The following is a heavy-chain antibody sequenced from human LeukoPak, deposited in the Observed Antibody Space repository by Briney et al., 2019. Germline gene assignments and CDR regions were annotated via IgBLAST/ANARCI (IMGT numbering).Heavy chain of an antibody. Sequence: PGGSLRLACTASGFTFSSYSMNWVRQAPGKGLEWVSSISSSSSYIYYADSVKGRFTISRDNAKNSLYLQMNSLRAEDTAVYYCARGIGTDTAMVRWYTSYGPNSPDYWGQGTLVTVSS. D-gene: IGHD5-18*01. CDR3: ARGIGTDTAMVRWYTSYGPNSPDY. CDR2: ISSSSSYI. V-gene: IGHV3-21*01. J-gene: IGHJ4*02. CDR1: GFTFSSYS.